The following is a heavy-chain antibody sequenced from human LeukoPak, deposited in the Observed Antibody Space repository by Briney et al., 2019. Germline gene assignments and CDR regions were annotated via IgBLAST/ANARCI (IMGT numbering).Heavy chain of an antibody. CDR2: IGVAANT. CDR1: GFTFSSYD. CDR3: ARQNTPHGNFDY. D-gene: IGHD1-26*01. Sequence: GGSLRISCAASGFTFSSYDMHWVRQATGKGLEWVSAIGVAANTFYSGSVKGRFTISRENAKNSLYLLMSSLRAEDTAVYYCARQNTPHGNFDYWGQGTLVTVSS. J-gene: IGHJ4*02. V-gene: IGHV3-13*01.